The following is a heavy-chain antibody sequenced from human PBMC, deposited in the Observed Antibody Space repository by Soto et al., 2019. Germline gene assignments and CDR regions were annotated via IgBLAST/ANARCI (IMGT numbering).Heavy chain of an antibody. D-gene: IGHD3-9*01. CDR1: GGSISSSSYY. CDR3: ARLEGLATISYYFDF. Sequence: QLQLQESGPGLVKPSEALSLTCSVSGGSISSSSYYWGWIRQPPGKGLEWIGRIYYSGSTYYNPSLQIRVTISIDKSKNQFSLKLSSLTAADTAVYYCARLEGLATISYYFDFWGQEPWSPSPQ. CDR2: IYYSGST. V-gene: IGHV4-39*01. J-gene: IGHJ4*01.